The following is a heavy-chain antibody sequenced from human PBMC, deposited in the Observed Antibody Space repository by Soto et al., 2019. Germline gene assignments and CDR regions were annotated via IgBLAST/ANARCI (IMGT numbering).Heavy chain of an antibody. V-gene: IGHV4-34*01. CDR2: INHSGST. CDR3: ARACPKDLVRGYWFQP. CDR1: GGSFSDYY. J-gene: IGHJ5*02. Sequence: QVQLQQWGAGLLKPSETLSLTCAVSGGSFSDYYWTWIRQGPGTGLEWIGEINHSGSTNYNPSLKCRVSRSLDTSKNRCALRLHSMTAADTGVYCCARACPKDLVRGYWFQPSGQRPLVTVSS. D-gene: IGHD2-15*01.